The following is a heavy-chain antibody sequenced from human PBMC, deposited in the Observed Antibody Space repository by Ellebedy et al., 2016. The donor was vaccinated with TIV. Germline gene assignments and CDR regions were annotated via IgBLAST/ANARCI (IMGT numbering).Heavy chain of an antibody. CDR2: IIPIFGTA. CDR3: ASDRAPDGRNWYFDL. CDR1: GGTFSSYA. V-gene: IGHV1-69*13. D-gene: IGHD5-24*01. J-gene: IGHJ2*01. Sequence: AASVKVSCKASGGTFSSYAFSWLRQAPGQGLDWMGGIIPIFGTATYAQRFQGRVTITADESTGTASLELRGLRSQAPAVDYCASDRAPDGRNWYFDLWGRGTLVTVSS.